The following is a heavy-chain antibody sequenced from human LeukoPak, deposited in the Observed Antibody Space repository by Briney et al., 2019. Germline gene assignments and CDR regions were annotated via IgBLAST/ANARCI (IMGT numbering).Heavy chain of an antibody. V-gene: IGHV4-39*01. CDR1: GGSISSSSYY. J-gene: IGHJ3*02. CDR3: ARRDYGRGAFDI. D-gene: IGHD4-17*01. CDR2: IYYSGST. Sequence: SETLSLTCTVSGGSISSSSYYWGWIRQPPGKGLEWIGSIYYSGSTYYNPSLKSRVTISVDTSKNQFSLKLSSVTAADTAVYYCARRDYGRGAFDIWGQGTMVTVSS.